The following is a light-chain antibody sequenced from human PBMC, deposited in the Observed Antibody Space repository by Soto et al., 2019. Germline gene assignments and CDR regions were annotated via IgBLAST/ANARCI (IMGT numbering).Light chain of an antibody. CDR2: EVS. Sequence: QSALTQPASVSGSPGQSITISCTGTSSDVGGYNYVSWYQQHPGKAPKLIIYEVSNRPSGVSNRFSGSKSGNTASLTISGLQVEDEADYYCSSYTHSTTIYVLSGGGTKLTVL. CDR3: SSYTHSTTIYVL. V-gene: IGLV2-14*01. J-gene: IGLJ2*01. CDR1: SSDVGGYNY.